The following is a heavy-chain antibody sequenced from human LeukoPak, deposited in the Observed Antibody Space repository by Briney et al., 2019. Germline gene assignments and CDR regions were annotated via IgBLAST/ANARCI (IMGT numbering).Heavy chain of an antibody. CDR2: ISGSGGST. CDR1: GFTFSSYA. J-gene: IGHJ4*02. D-gene: IGHD6-13*01. Sequence: GGSLRLSCAASGFTFSSYAMSWVRQAPGKGLEWVSAISGSGGSTYYADSVKGRFTISRDNSKNTLYLQVNSLRAEDTAVYYCAKTPSSWYYFDYWGQGTLVTVSS. CDR3: AKTPSSWYYFDY. V-gene: IGHV3-23*01.